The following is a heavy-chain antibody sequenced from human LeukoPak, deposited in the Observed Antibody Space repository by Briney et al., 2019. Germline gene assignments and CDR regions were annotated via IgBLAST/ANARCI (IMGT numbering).Heavy chain of an antibody. CDR1: GGSITSGGHY. J-gene: IGHJ4*02. CDR3: ARGRGYGYGIDY. Sequence: SQTLSLTCTVSGGSITSGGHYWSWVRQPPGKGLEWIGHIFYSGTTLYNPTLKTRLTISEDTSNNQFSLRLTSLTAADTAVYYCARGRGYGYGIDYWGQGTLVTVSS. V-gene: IGHV4-30-4*08. D-gene: IGHD5-18*01. CDR2: IFYSGTT.